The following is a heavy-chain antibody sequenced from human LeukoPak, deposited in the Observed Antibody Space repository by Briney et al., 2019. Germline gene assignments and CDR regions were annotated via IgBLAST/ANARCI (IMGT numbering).Heavy chain of an antibody. D-gene: IGHD2-8*01. CDR2: IYHSGET. CDR1: GGSISSTSYY. CDR3: AETNTQDWFDP. V-gene: IGHV4-39*07. J-gene: IGHJ5*02. Sequence: SETLSLTCRVSGGSISSTSYYWGWIRQPPGKGLEWIASIYHSGETFYNPSLESRVAISVETSNNEVFLDLYSVTAADTAMYYCAETNTQDWFDPWGRGTLVTVSS.